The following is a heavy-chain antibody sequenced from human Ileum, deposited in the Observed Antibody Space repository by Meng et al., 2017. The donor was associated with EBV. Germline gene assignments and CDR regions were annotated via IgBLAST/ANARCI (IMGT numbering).Heavy chain of an antibody. Sequence: VPLQGAGPGVGKPSGTLSLTCSVSGGSVSSGGNYWSWIRQPPGKGLEWIGYIYNSGSTNYNPSLKSRVTISVDTSKNQFSLKLSSVTAADTAVYYCARDGYSSGSDWGQGTLVTVSS. V-gene: IGHV4-61*08. CDR1: GGSVSSGGNY. CDR2: IYNSGST. CDR3: ARDGYSSGSD. D-gene: IGHD6-19*01. J-gene: IGHJ4*02.